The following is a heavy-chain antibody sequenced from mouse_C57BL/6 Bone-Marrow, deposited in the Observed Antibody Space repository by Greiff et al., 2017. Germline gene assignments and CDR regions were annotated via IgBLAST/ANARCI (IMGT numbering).Heavy chain of an antibody. CDR2: IYPGSGNT. Sequence: QVQLQQSGAELVRPGASVKLSCKASGYTFTDYYINWVKQRPGQGLEWIARIYPGSGNTYYNEKFKGKDTLTAEKSSSTAYMQLSSLTSEASAVYFCARAGKYGSSGYYAMDYWGQGTSVTVSS. CDR1: GYTFTDYY. CDR3: ARAGKYGSSGYYAMDY. J-gene: IGHJ4*01. V-gene: IGHV1-76*01. D-gene: IGHD1-1*01.